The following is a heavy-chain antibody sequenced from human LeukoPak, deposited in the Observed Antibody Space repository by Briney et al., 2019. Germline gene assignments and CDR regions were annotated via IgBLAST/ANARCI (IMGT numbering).Heavy chain of an antibody. CDR1: GGSFSSYY. CDR2: INHSGST. V-gene: IGHV4-34*01. D-gene: IGHD6-6*01. CDR3: ARGRSIGARRRYYYYYMGV. Sequence: SETLSLSCAVYGGSFSSYYWSWIRQPPGKGLEWIGEINHSGSTNYNPSLKSRVTISVDTSKNQFSLKLSSVTAADTAVYYCARGRSIGARRRYYYYYMGVWGKGTTVTVSS. J-gene: IGHJ6*03.